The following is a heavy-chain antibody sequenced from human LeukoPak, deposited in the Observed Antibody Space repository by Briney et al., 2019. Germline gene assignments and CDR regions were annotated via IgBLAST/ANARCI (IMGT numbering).Heavy chain of an antibody. CDR2: ISYDGSNK. CDR1: GFTFSSYG. CDR3: AKENGDGYNYCFDY. V-gene: IGHV3-30*18. Sequence: PGRSLRLSCAASGFTFSSYGMHWVRQAPGKGLEWVAVISYDGSNKYYADSVKGRFTISRDNSKNTLYLQMNSLRAEDTAVYYCAKENGDGYNYCFDYWGQGTLVTVSS. D-gene: IGHD5-24*01. J-gene: IGHJ4*02.